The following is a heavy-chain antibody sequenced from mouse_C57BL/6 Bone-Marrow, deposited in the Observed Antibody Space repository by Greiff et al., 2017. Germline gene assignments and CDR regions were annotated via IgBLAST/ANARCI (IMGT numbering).Heavy chain of an antibody. Sequence: VQLQQSGAELVRPGASVTLSCKASGYTFTDYEMHWVKQTPVHGLEWIGAIDPETGGTAYNQKFKGKAILTADKSSSTAYMELRSLTSEDSAVXYCTRPHGSSHWYFDVGGTGTTVTVSS. V-gene: IGHV1-15*01. CDR2: IDPETGGT. CDR1: GYTFTDYE. J-gene: IGHJ1*03. D-gene: IGHD1-1*01. CDR3: TRPHGSSHWYFDV.